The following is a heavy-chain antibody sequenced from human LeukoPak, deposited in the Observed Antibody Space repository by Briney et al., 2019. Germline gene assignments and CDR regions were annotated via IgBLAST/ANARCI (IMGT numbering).Heavy chain of an antibody. J-gene: IGHJ4*02. D-gene: IGHD3-9*01. CDR1: GFPFISYG. CDR2: IGGYDGDR. CDR3: ARGAFDWLLPSDY. V-gene: IGHV1-18*01. Sequence: ASVKVSCKASGFPFISYGFSWVRQAPGQGLEWMGWIGGYDGDRHYAQKFQGRVTITTDTYTSTAYMELRGLRSDDTAVYYCARGAFDWLLPSDYWGQGTLVTVSS.